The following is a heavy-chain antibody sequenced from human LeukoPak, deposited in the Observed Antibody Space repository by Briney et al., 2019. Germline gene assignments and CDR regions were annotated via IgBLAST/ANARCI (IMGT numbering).Heavy chain of an antibody. Sequence: GGSLKLSCAASGLTFSSYWMNWARQAPGKGLEWVASINHNGNVNYYVDSVKGRFTISRDNAKNSLYLQMSNLRAEDTAVYFCARGGGLDVWGQGATVTVSS. CDR2: INHNGNVN. D-gene: IGHD3-16*01. J-gene: IGHJ6*02. CDR1: GLTFSSYW. V-gene: IGHV3-7*03. CDR3: ARGGGLDV.